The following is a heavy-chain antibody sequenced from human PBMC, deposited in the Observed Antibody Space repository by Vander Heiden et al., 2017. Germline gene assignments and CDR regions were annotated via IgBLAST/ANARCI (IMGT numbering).Heavy chain of an antibody. V-gene: IGHV3-23*01. CDR1: GFTFRSYA. CDR2: ISGSGGTT. J-gene: IGHJ6*01. Sequence: EVQLLESGGGLVQPGGSLRLSCAASGFTFRSYAMSWVRQPPGQGLEWVSGISGSGGTTFYADSVEGRFTISRDNAKNTLFLQMKSLRVEDTAVYYCAKTYYYGSGSYIYGMDVWGLGTTVTVSS. D-gene: IGHD3-10*01. CDR3: AKTYYYGSGSYIYGMDV.